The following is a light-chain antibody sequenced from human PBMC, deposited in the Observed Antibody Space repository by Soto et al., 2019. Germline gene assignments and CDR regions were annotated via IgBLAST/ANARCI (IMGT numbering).Light chain of an antibody. Sequence: DIVMTQSPDSLAVSLGERATINCKSSQSVLYSSNNKNYLAWYQQKPGQPPKLLIYWASTRESGVPDRFSGSGSGTDFTLTSSSLQAEDVEVYYCQQYYSTPPAFGQGTKVEIK. CDR1: QSVLYSSNNKNY. CDR2: WAS. V-gene: IGKV4-1*01. J-gene: IGKJ1*01. CDR3: QQYYSTPPA.